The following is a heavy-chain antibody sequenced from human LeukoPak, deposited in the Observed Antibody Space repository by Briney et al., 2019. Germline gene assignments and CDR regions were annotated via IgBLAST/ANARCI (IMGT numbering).Heavy chain of an antibody. CDR1: GFTFDDYG. V-gene: IGHV3-23*01. Sequence: GGSLRLSCAASGFTFDDYGMSWVRQAPGKGLEWVSAISGSGGSTYYADSVKGRFTISRDNSKNTLYLQMNSLRAEDTAVYYCAKPTAMVYYYYMDVWGKGTTVTVSS. CDR2: ISGSGGST. CDR3: AKPTAMVYYYYMDV. D-gene: IGHD5-18*01. J-gene: IGHJ6*03.